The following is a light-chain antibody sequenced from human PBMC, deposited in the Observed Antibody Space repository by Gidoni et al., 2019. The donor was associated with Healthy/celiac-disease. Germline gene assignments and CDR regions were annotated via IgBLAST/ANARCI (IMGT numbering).Light chain of an antibody. Sequence: EIVLTQSPATLSLSPGERATLSCRASRSVSSYLAWYQQKPGQAPRLLIYDASNRATGIPARFSGSGSVTDFTLTISSLEPEDFAGYYCQQRSNGYTFXQXTKLEIK. V-gene: IGKV3-11*01. CDR3: QQRSNGYT. J-gene: IGKJ2*01. CDR2: DAS. CDR1: RSVSSY.